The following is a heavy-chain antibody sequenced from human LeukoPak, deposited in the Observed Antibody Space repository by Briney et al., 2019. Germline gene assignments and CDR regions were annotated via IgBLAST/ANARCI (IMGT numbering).Heavy chain of an antibody. Sequence: PSQTLSLTCTVSGGSISSGSYYWSWIRQPAGKGLEWIGRIYTSGSTNYNPSLKGRVTMSVDTSKNQFSLKLSSVTAADTAVYYCARGGSWYHGGIDYWGQGTLVTVSS. CDR1: GGSISSGSYY. CDR2: IYTSGST. D-gene: IGHD6-13*01. V-gene: IGHV4-61*02. CDR3: ARGGSWYHGGIDY. J-gene: IGHJ4*02.